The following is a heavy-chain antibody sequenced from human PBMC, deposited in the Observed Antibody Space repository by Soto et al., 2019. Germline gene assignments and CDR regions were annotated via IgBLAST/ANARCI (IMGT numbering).Heavy chain of an antibody. CDR1: GGSISTKDFL. CDR3: ARAAIACGSGSCYNHYYYALDV. D-gene: IGHD2-2*02. CDR2: IYYSGGT. J-gene: IGHJ6*02. Sequence: PSETLSLTCTVSGGSISTKDFLWSWIRQSPGKGLEWIGYIYYSGGTYYNPSLKSRVSFSVDTSKNQFSLKLTPVTVADTALYYCARAAIACGSGSCYNHYYYALDVWGRGITVTVSS. V-gene: IGHV4-30-4*01.